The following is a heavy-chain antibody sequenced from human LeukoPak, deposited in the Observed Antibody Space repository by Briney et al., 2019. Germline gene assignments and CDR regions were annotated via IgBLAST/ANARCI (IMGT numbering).Heavy chain of an antibody. CDR2: ISTSSTYV. Sequence: PGGSLRLSCAASGFTFSSYSMNWVRQAPGKELEWVSSISTSSTYVYYADSVKGRFTISRDKAKSSLYLQMNSLRAEDTAVYYCARDLTTVTTAVFAYWGQGTLVTVSS. CDR1: GFTFSSYS. V-gene: IGHV3-21*06. D-gene: IGHD4-11*01. CDR3: ARDLTTVTTAVFAY. J-gene: IGHJ4*02.